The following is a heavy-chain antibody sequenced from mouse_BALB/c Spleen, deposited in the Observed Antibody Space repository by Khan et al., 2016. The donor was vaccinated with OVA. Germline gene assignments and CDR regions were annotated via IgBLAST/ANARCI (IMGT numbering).Heavy chain of an antibody. CDR2: INTYTGEP. CDR1: GYTFTNYG. V-gene: IGHV9-1*02. CDR3: ARGASYWYFDV. Sequence: QIQLVQSGPELKKPGETVKISCKASGYTFTNYGMNWVKQAPGKGLKWMGWINTYTGEPTYNDDFKGRFAFSLETSASTAYLQINNLKNEDMATYFCARGASYWYFDVWGAGTTVTVSS. J-gene: IGHJ1*01.